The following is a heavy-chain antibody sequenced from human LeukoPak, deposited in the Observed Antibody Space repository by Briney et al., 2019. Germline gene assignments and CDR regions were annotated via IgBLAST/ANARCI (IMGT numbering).Heavy chain of an antibody. D-gene: IGHD3-10*01. CDR1: GGSISSSSYY. CDR3: ARSITMVRGVHFDY. J-gene: IGHJ4*02. V-gene: IGHV4-39*07. Sequence: SETLSLTCTVSGGSISSSSYYWGWIRQPPGKGLEWIGSIYHSGSTYYNPSLKSRVTISVDTSKNQFSLKLSSVTAADTAVYYCARSITMVRGVHFDYWGQGTLVTVSS. CDR2: IYHSGST.